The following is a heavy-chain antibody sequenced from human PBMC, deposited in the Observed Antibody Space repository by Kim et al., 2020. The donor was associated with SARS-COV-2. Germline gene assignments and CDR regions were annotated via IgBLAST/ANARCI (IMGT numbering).Heavy chain of an antibody. CDR3: ARHNWAIMIASLGPLDY. CDR1: GGSISSSSYY. J-gene: IGHJ4*02. V-gene: IGHV4-39*01. D-gene: IGHD3-16*01. CDR2: IYYSGST. Sequence: SETLSLTCTVSGGSISSSSYYWGWIRQPPGKGLEWIGSIYYSGSTYYNPSLKSRVTISVDTSKNQFSLKLSSVTAADTAVYYCARHNWAIMIASLGPLDYWGQGTLVTVSS.